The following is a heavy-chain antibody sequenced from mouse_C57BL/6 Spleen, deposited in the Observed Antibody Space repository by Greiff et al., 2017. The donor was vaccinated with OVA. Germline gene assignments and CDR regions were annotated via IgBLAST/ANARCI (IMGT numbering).Heavy chain of an antibody. CDR3: ARGRTAQDY. J-gene: IGHJ2*01. Sequence: VKLMESGAELVMPGASVKLSCKASGYTFTSYWMHWVKQRPGQGLEWIGEIDPSDSYTNYNQKFKGKSTLTVDKSSSTAYMQLSSLTSEDSAVYYCARGRTAQDYWGQGTTLTVSS. CDR1: GYTFTSYW. CDR2: IDPSDSYT. V-gene: IGHV1-69*01. D-gene: IGHD3-2*02.